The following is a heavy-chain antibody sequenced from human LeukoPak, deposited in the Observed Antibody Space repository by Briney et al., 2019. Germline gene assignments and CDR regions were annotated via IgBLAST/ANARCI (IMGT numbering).Heavy chain of an antibody. J-gene: IGHJ6*02. V-gene: IGHV4-34*01. D-gene: IGHD2-15*01. CDR3: NIRGCSGGSCYQYYYGMDV. CDR2: INHSGST. Sequence: SETLSLTCTVSGGSSNSHYWSWIRQPPGKGLEWIGEINHSGSTNYNPSLKSRVTISVDTSKNQFSLKLSSVTAADTAVYYCNIRGCSGGSCYQYYYGMDVWGQRTTVTVSS. CDR1: GGSSNSHY.